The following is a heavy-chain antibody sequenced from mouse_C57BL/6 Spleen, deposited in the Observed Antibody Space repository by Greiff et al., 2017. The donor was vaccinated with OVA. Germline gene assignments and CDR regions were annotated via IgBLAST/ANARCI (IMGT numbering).Heavy chain of an antibody. CDR3: TRRGLIYYGSSWYFDV. V-gene: IGHV6-6*01. CDR1: GFTFSDAW. Sequence: EVKLMESGGGLVQPGGSMKLSCAASGFTFSDAWMDWVRQSPEKGLEWVAEIRNKANNHATYYAESVKGRFTISRDDSKSSVYLQMNSLRAEDTGIYYCTRRGLIYYGSSWYFDVWGTGTTVTVSS. CDR2: IRNKANNHAT. D-gene: IGHD1-1*01. J-gene: IGHJ1*03.